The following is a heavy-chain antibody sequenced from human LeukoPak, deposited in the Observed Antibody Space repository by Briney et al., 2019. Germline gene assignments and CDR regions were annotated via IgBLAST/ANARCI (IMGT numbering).Heavy chain of an antibody. D-gene: IGHD6-13*01. CDR2: INHSGST. CDR1: GGSFSGYY. Sequence: SETLSLTCAVYGGSFSGYYGSWIRQPPGKGLEWIGEINHSGSTNYNPSLKSRVTISVDTSKNQFSLKLSSVTAADTAVYYCARVGYSSSWIDYWGQGTLVTVSS. J-gene: IGHJ4*02. V-gene: IGHV4-34*01. CDR3: ARVGYSSSWIDY.